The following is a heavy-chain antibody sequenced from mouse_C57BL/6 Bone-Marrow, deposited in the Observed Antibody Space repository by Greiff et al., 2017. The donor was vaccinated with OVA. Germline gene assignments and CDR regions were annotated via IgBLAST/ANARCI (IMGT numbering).Heavy chain of an antibody. Sequence: EVKLMESGGGLVKPGGSLKLSCAASGFTFSSYAMSWVRQTPEKRLEWVATLSDGGSYTYYPDNVKGRFTISRDNAKNNLYLQMSHLKSEDTAMYYCARDEDYYGSRRYFDVWGTGTTVTVSS. CDR3: ARDEDYYGSRRYFDV. CDR2: LSDGGSYT. CDR1: GFTFSSYA. V-gene: IGHV5-4*01. J-gene: IGHJ1*03. D-gene: IGHD1-1*01.